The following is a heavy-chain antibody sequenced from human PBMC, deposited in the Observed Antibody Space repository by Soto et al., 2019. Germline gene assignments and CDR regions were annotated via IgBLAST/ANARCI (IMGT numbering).Heavy chain of an antibody. V-gene: IGHV4-4*07. D-gene: IGHD2-15*01. CDR2: IYTGGST. J-gene: IGHJ4*02. CDR3: ARASVGPPGGGSWTMPFDI. Sequence: PSETLSLTCTVSGGSISSYYGSWIRKPAGKGLEWIGRIYTGGSTNYSPSLKSRVTMSVDTSKNQFSLRLTSVTAADTAVYYCARASVGPPGGGSWTMPFDIWGRGTLVTVSS. CDR1: GGSISSYY.